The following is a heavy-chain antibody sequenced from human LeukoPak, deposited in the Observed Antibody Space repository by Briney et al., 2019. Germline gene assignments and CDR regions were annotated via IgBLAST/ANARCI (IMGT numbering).Heavy chain of an antibody. V-gene: IGHV1-2*02. CDR3: ARDSSGGPRVLLEYNWFDP. J-gene: IGHJ5*02. D-gene: IGHD6-19*01. CDR2: INPNSGGT. Sequence: VASVKVSCKASGYTFTGYYMHWVRQAPGQGLEWMGWINPNSGGTNYAQKFQGRVTMTRDTSISTAYMELSRLRSDDTAVYYCARDSSGGPRVLLEYNWFDPWGQGTLVTVSS. CDR1: GYTFTGYY.